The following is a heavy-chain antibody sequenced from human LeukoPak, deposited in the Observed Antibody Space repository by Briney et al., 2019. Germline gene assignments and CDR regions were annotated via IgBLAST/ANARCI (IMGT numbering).Heavy chain of an antibody. D-gene: IGHD1-1*01. CDR1: GYTFTSYG. Sequence: ASVKVSCKASGYTFTSYGISWVRQAPGQGLEWMGWISVYNGNTNYAQKLQGRVTMTTDTSTSTAYMELRSLRSDDTAVCYCARDPWREELEPYMDVWGKGTTVIVSS. V-gene: IGHV1-18*01. CDR2: ISVYNGNT. CDR3: ARDPWREELEPYMDV. J-gene: IGHJ6*03.